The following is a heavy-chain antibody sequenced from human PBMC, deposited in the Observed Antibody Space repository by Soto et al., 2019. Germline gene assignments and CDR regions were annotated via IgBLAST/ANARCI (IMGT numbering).Heavy chain of an antibody. Sequence: QLQLQESGPGLVKPSETLSLTCTVSGGSISSSNSYWGWIRQPPGKGLEWIGSIYYSGSTYYNPSLKSRVSISVDTSKIPFSMKLSSVTAADTAVYYCARRSFMGATTIDYWGQGTLVTVSS. CDR1: GGSISSSNSY. V-gene: IGHV4-39*01. CDR3: ARRSFMGATTIDY. D-gene: IGHD1-26*01. CDR2: IYYSGST. J-gene: IGHJ4*02.